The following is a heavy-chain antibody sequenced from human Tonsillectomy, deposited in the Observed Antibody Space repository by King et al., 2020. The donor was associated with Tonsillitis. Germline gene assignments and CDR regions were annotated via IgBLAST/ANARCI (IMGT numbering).Heavy chain of an antibody. D-gene: IGHD3-22*01. J-gene: IGHJ3*02. CDR1: GFTFSSYW. CDR2: IKQDGSEK. V-gene: IGHV3-7*01. Sequence: VRLVESGGGLVQPGGSLRLSCAASGFTFSSYWMSWVRQAPGKGLEWVANIKQDGSEKYYVDSVKGRFTISRDNAKNSLYLQMNSLRAEDTAVYYCARGGAYYYDSSGYSRVSAFDIWGQGTMVTVSS. CDR3: ARGGAYYYDSSGYSRVSAFDI.